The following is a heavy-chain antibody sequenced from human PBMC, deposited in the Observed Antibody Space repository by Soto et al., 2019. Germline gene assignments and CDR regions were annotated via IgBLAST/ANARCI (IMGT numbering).Heavy chain of an antibody. Sequence: ASVKVSCKASGYTFTSYGISWVRQAPGQGLEWMGWISAYNGNTNYAQKLQGRVTMTTDTSTSTAYMELRSLRSDDTAVYYCASFPHSGWYVGGLYCYYGMDVWGQGTTVTVSS. V-gene: IGHV1-18*01. CDR1: GYTFTSYG. D-gene: IGHD6-19*01. CDR2: ISAYNGNT. CDR3: ASFPHSGWYVGGLYCYYGMDV. J-gene: IGHJ6*02.